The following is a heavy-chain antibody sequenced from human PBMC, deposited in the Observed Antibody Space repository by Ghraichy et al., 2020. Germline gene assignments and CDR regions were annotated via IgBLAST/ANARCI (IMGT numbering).Heavy chain of an antibody. D-gene: IGHD6-19*01. V-gene: IGHV3-30*02. CDR2: IRYDGSNK. CDR1: GFTFSSYG. J-gene: IGHJ4*02. Sequence: GESLNISCVASGFTFSSYGMHWVRQAPGKGLEWVSFIRYDGSNKYYADSVKGRFTISRDNSKNTLYLQMNSLRAEDTAVYYCAKEGYSSGWYIDYWGQGTLVTVSS. CDR3: AKEGYSSGWYIDY.